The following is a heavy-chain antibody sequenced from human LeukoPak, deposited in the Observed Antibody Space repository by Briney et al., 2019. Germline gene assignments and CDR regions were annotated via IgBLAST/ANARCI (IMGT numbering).Heavy chain of an antibody. CDR1: GDIFSSNIAS. J-gene: IGHJ4*02. Sequence: SQTLSLTCVLSGDIFSSNIASWHWIRQSPARGLEWLERTYYRSRLYIDYASSVRVRITINPDTSKNQFSLQLNSVTPEDTAVYFCARGRHGDYVSLFEYWGQGTLVTVSS. CDR3: ARGRHGDYVSLFEY. V-gene: IGHV6-1*01. CDR2: TYYRSRLYI. D-gene: IGHD3-16*01.